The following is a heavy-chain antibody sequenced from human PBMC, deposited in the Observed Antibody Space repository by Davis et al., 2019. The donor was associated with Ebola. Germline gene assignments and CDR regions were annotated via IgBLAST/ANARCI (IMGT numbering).Heavy chain of an antibody. V-gene: IGHV3-73*01. CDR2: IRSKADKSAT. J-gene: IGHJ6*03. Sequence: GESLKISCVASGLTFSASSIHWVRQAPGKGLEWVGRIRSKADKSATEYSESVKGRFTISRDDSENTAYLQMNILKDEDTAFYYCCSLTRVITSQYYMNVWGKGTAVTVSS. CDR1: GLTFSASS. D-gene: IGHD2/OR15-2a*01. CDR3: CSLTRVITSQYYMNV.